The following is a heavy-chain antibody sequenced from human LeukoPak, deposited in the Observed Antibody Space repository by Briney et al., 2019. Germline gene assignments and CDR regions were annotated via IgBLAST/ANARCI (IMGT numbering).Heavy chain of an antibody. V-gene: IGHV3-23*01. CDR3: AKDVQAYDILTGYYFTGDY. CDR2: ISGSGGST. CDR1: GFTFSSYA. D-gene: IGHD3-9*01. J-gene: IGHJ4*02. Sequence: GGSLRLSCAATGFTFSSYAMSWVRQAPGKGLDWVSAISGSGGSTYYADSVKGRFTISRDNSKNTLYLQMNSLRAEDTAVYYCAKDVQAYDILTGYYFTGDYWGQGTLVTVSS.